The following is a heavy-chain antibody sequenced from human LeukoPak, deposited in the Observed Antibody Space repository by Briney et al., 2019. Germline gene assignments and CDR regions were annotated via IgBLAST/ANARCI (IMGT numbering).Heavy chain of an antibody. CDR2: ISGSGGST. Sequence: PGGSLRLSCAASGFTFSSYAMSWVRQAPGKGLEWVSAISGSGGSTYYADSVKGRFTISRDNSKNTLYLQMNSLRAEDTAVYYCAKGGGYFDHFTRIAFDIWGQGTMVTVSS. D-gene: IGHD3-9*01. J-gene: IGHJ3*02. V-gene: IGHV3-23*01. CDR1: GFTFSSYA. CDR3: AKGGGYFDHFTRIAFDI.